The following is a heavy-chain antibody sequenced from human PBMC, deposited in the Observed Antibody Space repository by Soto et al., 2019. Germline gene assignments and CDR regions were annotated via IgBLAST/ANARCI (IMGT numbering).Heavy chain of an antibody. Sequence: QITLKESGPTLVKPTQTLTLTCTFSGFSLSTSGVGVGWIRQPPGKALEWLALIYWDDDKRYSPYLRSRLTINKDNSKNQVVLTMTRMDPVDTDTYYCIQSRCGGDCLQSYASHYDYGMDVWGQGTTVTVSS. V-gene: IGHV2-5*02. CDR3: IQSRCGGDCLQSYASHYDYGMDV. J-gene: IGHJ6*02. CDR2: IYWDDDK. CDR1: GFSLSTSGVG. D-gene: IGHD2-21*02.